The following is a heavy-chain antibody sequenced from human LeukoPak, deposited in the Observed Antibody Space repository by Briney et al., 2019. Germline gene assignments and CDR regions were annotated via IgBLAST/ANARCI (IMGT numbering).Heavy chain of an antibody. CDR2: ISWNSGSI. V-gene: IGHV3-9*01. CDR1: GFTFDDYA. J-gene: IGHJ4*02. Sequence: PGGSLRLSCAASGFTFDDYAMHWVRQAPGKGLEWVSGISWNSGSIGYADSVKGRFTISRDNAKNSLYLQMNSLRAEDTALYYCAKAQADYYDSSGYYYGAPVRPYYFDYWGQGTLVTVSS. CDR3: AKAQADYYDSSGYYYGAPVRPYYFDY. D-gene: IGHD3-22*01.